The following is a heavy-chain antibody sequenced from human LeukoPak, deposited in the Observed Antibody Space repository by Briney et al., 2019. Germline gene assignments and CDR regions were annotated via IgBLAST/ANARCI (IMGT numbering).Heavy chain of an antibody. CDR1: GGSISSSSYY. V-gene: IGHV4-39*01. D-gene: IGHD5-12*01. CDR2: IYYSGST. Sequence: SETLSLTCTVSGGSISSSSYYWGWIRQPPGKGLEWIGSIYYSGSTYYNPSLKSRVTISVDTSKNQFSLKLSSVTAADTAVYYCARARGYGDCYYYMDVWGKGTTVTISS. CDR3: ARARGYGDCYYYMDV. J-gene: IGHJ6*03.